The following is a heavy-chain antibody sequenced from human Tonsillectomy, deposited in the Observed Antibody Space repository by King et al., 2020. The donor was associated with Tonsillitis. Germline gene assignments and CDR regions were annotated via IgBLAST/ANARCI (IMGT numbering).Heavy chain of an antibody. CDR3: ARWSKRYPGYFDY. J-gene: IGHJ4*02. CDR1: GYSFTSNW. CDR2: IDPSDSYT. Sequence: VQLVESGAEAKKPGESLRISCKGSGYSFTSNWISWVRQMPGKGLEWMGRIDPSDSYTNYSQSFQGHVTISADKSISSAYLQWRSLRASDTAMYYCARWSKRYPGYFDYGGQGTLVTVSS. V-gene: IGHV5-10-1*03. D-gene: IGHD3-3*01.